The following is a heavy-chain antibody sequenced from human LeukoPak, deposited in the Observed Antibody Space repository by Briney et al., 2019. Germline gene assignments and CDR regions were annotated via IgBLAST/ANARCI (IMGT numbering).Heavy chain of an antibody. Sequence: PGGSLRLSCAASGFTFSSYSMNWVRQAPGKGLEWVSSISSSSNYIYYADSVKGRFTISRDNAKNSLYLQMNSLRAEDTAVYYCARGLVVPAAPSDYWGQGTLVTVSS. J-gene: IGHJ4*02. CDR1: GFTFSSYS. CDR2: ISSSSNYI. D-gene: IGHD2-2*01. CDR3: ARGLVVPAAPSDY. V-gene: IGHV3-21*01.